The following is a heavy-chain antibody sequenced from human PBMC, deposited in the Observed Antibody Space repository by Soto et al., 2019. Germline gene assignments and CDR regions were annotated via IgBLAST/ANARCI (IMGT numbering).Heavy chain of an antibody. Sequence: SETLSLTCAVSGGSISSGGYSWSWIRQPPGKGLEWIGYINHSGSTYYNPSLKSRVTISVDTSKNQFSLKLTSVTAADTAVYYCARSVFPWGQGTLVTVSS. J-gene: IGHJ5*02. CDR1: GGSISSGGYS. CDR2: INHSGST. V-gene: IGHV4-30-2*01. CDR3: ARSVFP.